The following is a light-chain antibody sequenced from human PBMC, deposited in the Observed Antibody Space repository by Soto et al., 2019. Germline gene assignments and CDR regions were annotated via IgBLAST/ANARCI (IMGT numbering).Light chain of an antibody. CDR1: QSVSSSY. V-gene: IGKV3-20*01. J-gene: IGKJ2*01. CDR2: CAS. Sequence: EIVLTQSPGTLSLSPGERATLSCRASQSVSSSYLAWYHQKPGQAPRLLIYCASSRATGVPDRFSGSGSGPDFTLTISRLESEDFAVDYWQQSCSSGYTFGQGTMLEIK. CDR3: QQSCSSGYT.